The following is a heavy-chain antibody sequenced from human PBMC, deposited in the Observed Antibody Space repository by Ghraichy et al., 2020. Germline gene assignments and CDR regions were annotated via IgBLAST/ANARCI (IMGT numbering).Heavy chain of an antibody. D-gene: IGHD2-15*01. Sequence: SETLSLTCTVSGGSISSSSYHWGWIRQPPGKGLEWIGSIYYSGSTYYNPSLKSRVTISVDTSKNQFSLRLSSVTAADTAVYYCARSGYCSGGSCYSNWFDPWGQGTLVTVSS. CDR2: IYYSGST. CDR1: GGSISSSSYH. J-gene: IGHJ5*02. V-gene: IGHV4-39*07. CDR3: ARSGYCSGGSCYSNWFDP.